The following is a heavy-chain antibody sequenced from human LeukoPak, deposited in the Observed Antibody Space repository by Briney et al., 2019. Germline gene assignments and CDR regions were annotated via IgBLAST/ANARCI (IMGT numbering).Heavy chain of an antibody. D-gene: IGHD2-2*01. CDR2: IYPGDSDT. CDR1: GYIFTTYW. CDR3: ARRQGCSSSSCPSDY. Sequence: GESLKISCRGSGYIFTTYWIGWVREMPGKGLEWMGIIYPGDSDTRYTPSFQGQVTMSADKSINTAYLQWSSLGASDTAMYYCARRQGCSSSSCPSDYWGQGTLVTVSP. J-gene: IGHJ4*02. V-gene: IGHV5-51*01.